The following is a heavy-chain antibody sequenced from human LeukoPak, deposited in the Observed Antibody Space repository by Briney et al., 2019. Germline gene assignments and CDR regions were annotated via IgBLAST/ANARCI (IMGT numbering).Heavy chain of an antibody. D-gene: IGHD6-13*01. V-gene: IGHV1-69*04. CDR2: IIPILGIA. J-gene: IGHJ3*02. CDR1: GGTFSSYA. Sequence: ASVKVSCKDSGGTFSSYAISWVRQAPGQGLEWMGRIIPILGIANYAQKFQGRVTITADKSTSTAYMELSSLRSEDTAVYYCVAAGAFDIWGQGTMVTVSS. CDR3: VAAGAFDI.